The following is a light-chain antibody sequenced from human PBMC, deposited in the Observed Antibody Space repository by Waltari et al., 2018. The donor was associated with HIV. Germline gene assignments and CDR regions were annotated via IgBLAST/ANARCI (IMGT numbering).Light chain of an antibody. CDR2: GAS. Sequence: DIVMTQSPATLSVSPGERPTLSCMASQSVITNLAWYQEIPGQAPRLLIYGASARATGIPARVSGSGSGTEFTLTISSLQSEDLAVYYCQQYNKWRQTFGQGTKVEIK. J-gene: IGKJ1*01. V-gene: IGKV3-15*01. CDR3: QQYNKWRQT. CDR1: QSVITN.